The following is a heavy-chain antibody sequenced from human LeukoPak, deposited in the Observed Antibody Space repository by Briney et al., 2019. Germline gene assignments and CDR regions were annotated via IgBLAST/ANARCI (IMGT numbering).Heavy chain of an antibody. J-gene: IGHJ4*02. D-gene: IGHD2-2*02. Sequence: GASVKVSCKASGYTFTSYGISWVRQAPGQGLEWMGLISAYNGNTNYAQKLQGRVTMTTDTSTSTAYMELRSLRSDDTAVYYCARSYCSSTSCYRGDFDYWGQGTLVTVSS. CDR2: ISAYNGNT. V-gene: IGHV1-18*01. CDR1: GYTFTSYG. CDR3: ARSYCSSTSCYRGDFDY.